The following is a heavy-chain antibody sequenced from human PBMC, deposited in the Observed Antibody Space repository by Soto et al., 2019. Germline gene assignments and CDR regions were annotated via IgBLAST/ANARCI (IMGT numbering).Heavy chain of an antibody. CDR3: ATEPLRYFDWLPIDY. J-gene: IGHJ4*02. Sequence: QVQLVQSGAEVKKPGASVEVSCKASGYTFTSYAMHWVRQAPGQRLEWMGWINAGNGNTKYSQKFQGRVTITRDTSASTAYMELSSLRSEDTAVYYCATEPLRYFDWLPIDYWGQGTLVTVSS. CDR2: INAGNGNT. D-gene: IGHD3-9*01. V-gene: IGHV1-3*01. CDR1: GYTFTSYA.